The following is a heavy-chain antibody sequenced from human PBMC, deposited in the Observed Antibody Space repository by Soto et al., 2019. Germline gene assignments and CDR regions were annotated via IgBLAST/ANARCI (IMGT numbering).Heavy chain of an antibody. CDR3: ARQIVPAAPEPGAFDI. CDR2: IYPGDSDT. CDR1: GYGFTNYW. D-gene: IGHD2-2*01. V-gene: IGHV5-51*01. J-gene: IGHJ3*02. Sequence: PGESLKISCKGSGYGFTNYWIGWVRQMPGKGLEWMGIIYPGDSDTRYSPSFQGQVTISADKSISTAYLQWSSLKASDTAMYYCARQIVPAAPEPGAFDIWGQGTMVTVSS.